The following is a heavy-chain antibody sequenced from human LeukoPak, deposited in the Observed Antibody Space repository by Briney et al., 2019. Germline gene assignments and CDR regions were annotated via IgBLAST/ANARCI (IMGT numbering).Heavy chain of an antibody. CDR3: ARGNYASTGPGALDI. V-gene: IGHV3-53*01. D-gene: IGHD3-22*01. J-gene: IGHJ3*02. Sequence: PGGSLRLSCAASGFTVSNNYMSWARQAPGKGLEWVSVMYSGGSTNYADSVKGRFIISRDDSKNILDLQMNSLKAEDTAVYYCARGNYASTGPGALDIWGQGTMVTVSS. CDR2: MYSGGST. CDR1: GFTVSNNY.